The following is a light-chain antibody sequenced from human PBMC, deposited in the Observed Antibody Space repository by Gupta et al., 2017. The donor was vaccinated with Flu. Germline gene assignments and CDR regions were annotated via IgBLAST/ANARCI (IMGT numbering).Light chain of an antibody. CDR1: ETISSH. Sequence: DIQMTQSPSSLSASVGDRVSITCRASETISSHLNWYQHKPGKAPKLLIYGASTLHSGVPSRFSGSGSGTEFTLTISSLQPEDFATYYCQQSYDSWWTFGQGTKVEI. CDR2: GAS. CDR3: QQSYDSWWT. J-gene: IGKJ1*01. V-gene: IGKV1-39*01.